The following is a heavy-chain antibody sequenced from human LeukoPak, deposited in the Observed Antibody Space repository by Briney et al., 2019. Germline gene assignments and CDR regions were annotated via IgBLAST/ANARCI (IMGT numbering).Heavy chain of an antibody. CDR1: GGSISSSNW. J-gene: IGHJ6*02. V-gene: IGHV4-4*02. CDR2: IYHGGST. D-gene: IGHD2-21*02. Sequence: PSGTLSLTCAVSGGSISSSNWWSWVRPPPGKGLEWIGEIYHGGSTNYNPSLKSRVTISVDMSKNQFSLNLSSVTAADTAVYYCARTGGDCSSGLCYYAMDVWGQGTTVTVSS. CDR3: ARTGGDCSSGLCYYAMDV.